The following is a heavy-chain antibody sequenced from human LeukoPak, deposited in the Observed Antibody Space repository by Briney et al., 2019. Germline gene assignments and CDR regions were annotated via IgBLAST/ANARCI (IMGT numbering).Heavy chain of an antibody. CDR3: ARGYSPTAYAMDV. J-gene: IGHJ6*02. V-gene: IGHV3-53*01. D-gene: IGHD5-18*01. CDR1: GFTVSSNY. Sequence: PGGSLRLSCAASGFTVSSNYMSWVRQAPGKGLEWVSFIYSGGSTSYADSVKGRFTISKDNSKNTLYLQMNSLRAEDTAVYYCARGYSPTAYAMDVWGLGTTFTVSS. CDR2: IYSGGST.